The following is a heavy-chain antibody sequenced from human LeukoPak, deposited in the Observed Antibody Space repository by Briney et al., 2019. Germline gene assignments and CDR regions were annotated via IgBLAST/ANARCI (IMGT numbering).Heavy chain of an antibody. J-gene: IGHJ4*02. CDR1: GGTFSSYA. CDR3: ARTPYGDGGWFDY. V-gene: IGHV1-69*13. Sequence: SVKVSCKASGGTFSSYAISWVRQAPGQGLEWMGGIIPIFGTANYAQKFQGRVTITADESTSTAYMELSSLRSEDTAVYYCARTPYGDGGWFDYWGQGTLVTGSS. CDR2: IIPIFGTA. D-gene: IGHD4-17*01.